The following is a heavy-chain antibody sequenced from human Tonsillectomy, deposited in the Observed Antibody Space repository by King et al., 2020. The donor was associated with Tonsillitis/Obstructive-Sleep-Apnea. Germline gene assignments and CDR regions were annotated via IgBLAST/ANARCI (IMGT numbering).Heavy chain of an antibody. CDR2: ISSGSTYT. J-gene: IGHJ6*02. D-gene: IGHD4-11*01. CDR1: GFTFSDYY. CDR3: ARVWGAYSNYDYYYYYGLDV. V-gene: IGHV3-11*06. Sequence: VQLVESGGGLVKPGGSLRLSCAASGFTFSDYYMSWIRQAPGKGLEWVSYISSGSTYTNYADSVKGRFTISRDNAKNSLSLQMNSLRVEDTAVYYCARVWGAYSNYDYYYYYGLDVWGQGTTVTVSS.